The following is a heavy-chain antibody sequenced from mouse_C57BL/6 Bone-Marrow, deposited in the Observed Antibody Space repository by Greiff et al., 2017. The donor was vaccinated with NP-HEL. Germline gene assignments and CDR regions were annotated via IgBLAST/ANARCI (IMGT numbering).Heavy chain of an antibody. CDR2: INPNNGGN. Sequence: SGPELVKPGASVKISCKASGYTFTDYYLNWVKQSHGKSLEWIGAINPNNGGNSYNQKFKCKATLTVDKSSSTAYMELRSLTSEDSAVYYCARATYYDYDGAMDFWGQGTSVTGSS. CDR3: ARATYYDYDGAMDF. J-gene: IGHJ4*01. CDR1: GYTFTDYY. V-gene: IGHV1-26*01. D-gene: IGHD2-4*01.